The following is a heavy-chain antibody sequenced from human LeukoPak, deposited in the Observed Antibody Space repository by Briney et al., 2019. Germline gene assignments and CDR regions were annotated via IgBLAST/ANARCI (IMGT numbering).Heavy chain of an antibody. J-gene: IGHJ2*01. CDR2: INAGNGNT. Sequence: VASVKVSCKASGYTFTSYAMHWVRQAPGQRLEWMGWINAGNGNTRYSQKFQGRVTIIRDTSASTAYMEVSSLRSEDTAVYYCARSCSSTSCSLYWYFDLWGRGTLVTVSS. CDR3: ARSCSSTSCSLYWYFDL. D-gene: IGHD2-2*01. CDR1: GYTFTSYA. V-gene: IGHV1-3*01.